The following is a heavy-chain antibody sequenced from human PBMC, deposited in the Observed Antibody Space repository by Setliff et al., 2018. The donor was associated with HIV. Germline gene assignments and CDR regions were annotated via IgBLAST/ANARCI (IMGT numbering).Heavy chain of an antibody. CDR3: ATSYGSGVAPFDY. J-gene: IGHJ4*02. CDR1: GYTFTGNY. CDR2: INPNSGGT. D-gene: IGHD3-10*01. Sequence: GASVKVSCKASGYTFTGNYIHWVRQAPGQGLEWMGWINPNSGGTNYEQKFQGRVTMTRDTSISTAYLRLSGLTSDDTAIYYCATSYGSGVAPFDYWGQGTLVTVPQ. V-gene: IGHV1-2*02.